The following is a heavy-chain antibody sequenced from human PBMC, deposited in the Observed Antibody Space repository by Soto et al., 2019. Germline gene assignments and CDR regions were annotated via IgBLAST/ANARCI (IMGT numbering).Heavy chain of an antibody. J-gene: IGHJ4*02. V-gene: IGHV3-30*18. D-gene: IGHD5-12*01. CDR2: TSHDGSRK. Sequence: QEQLLESGGGVVQPGGSLRLSCTASGFTFSNYGFHWVRQAPGKGLEWVAVTSHDGSRKYYADSLKGRFTISRDNSKDTLYLQINSLRAEDTAMYYCAKDVGRDGYNFVYSWGQGTLVTVSS. CDR3: AKDVGRDGYNFVYS. CDR1: GFTFSNYG.